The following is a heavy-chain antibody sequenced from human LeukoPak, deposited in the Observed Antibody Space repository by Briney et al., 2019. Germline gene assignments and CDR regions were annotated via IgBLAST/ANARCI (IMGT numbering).Heavy chain of an antibody. V-gene: IGHV3-48*03. D-gene: IGHD3-22*01. J-gene: IGHJ1*01. CDR2: MSRSASTI. CDR1: GFTFSSYE. Sequence: PGGSLRLSCAASGFTFSSYEMNWVRQAPGKGLEWVSYMSRSASTIHYADAVKGRFTISRDNAKNTLYLQMNSLRAEDTAVYYCARPTGYYDSSGYYPQYFQHWGQGTLVTVSS. CDR3: ARPTGYYDSSGYYPQYFQH.